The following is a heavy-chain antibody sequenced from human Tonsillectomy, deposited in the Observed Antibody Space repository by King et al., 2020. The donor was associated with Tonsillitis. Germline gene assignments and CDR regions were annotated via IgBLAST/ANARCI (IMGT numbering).Heavy chain of an antibody. CDR1: GFTFDDYA. J-gene: IGHJ4*02. V-gene: IGHV3-9*01. D-gene: IGHD3-10*01. Sequence: VQLVESGGGLVQPGRSLRLSCAASGFTFDDYAMHWVRQAPGKGLEWVSGISWNSGSIDYADSVKGRFTISRDNAKNSLYLQMNSLRAEDTVLCYCAKDKGITMVRGYDYWGQGTLVTVSS. CDR2: ISWNSGSI. CDR3: AKDKGITMVRGYDY.